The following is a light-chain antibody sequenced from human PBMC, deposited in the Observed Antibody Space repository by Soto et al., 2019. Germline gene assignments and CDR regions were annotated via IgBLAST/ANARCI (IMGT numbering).Light chain of an antibody. CDR1: SSNIGAGYD. CDR3: QSYASSLSGVV. V-gene: IGLV1-40*01. Sequence: QSVLTQPPSVSGAPGQRVTISCTGSSSNIGAGYDVHWYQQLPGTAPKLLIYGNSNRPSGVPDRFSGSKSGTSASLAITGLQAEAEADYYCQSYASSLSGVVFGGGTQLTVL. CDR2: GNS. J-gene: IGLJ2*01.